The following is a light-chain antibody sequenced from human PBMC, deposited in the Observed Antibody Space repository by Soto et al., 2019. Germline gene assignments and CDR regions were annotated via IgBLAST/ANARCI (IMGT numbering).Light chain of an antibody. CDR2: GAS. J-gene: IGKJ5*01. CDR1: QSVNSN. Sequence: EIVMTQSPATLSVSPGERATLSCRASQSVNSNLAWYQQKPGQAPRLLIYGASIRATGIPARFVGSGSGTEVTFTFFSLLSEDFAIYYAQPYNTWPFTFGHGTRLEIK. CDR3: QPYNTWPFT. V-gene: IGKV3-15*01.